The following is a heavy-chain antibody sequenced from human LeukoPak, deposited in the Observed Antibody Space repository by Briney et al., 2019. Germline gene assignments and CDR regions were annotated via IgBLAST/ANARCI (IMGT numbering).Heavy chain of an antibody. CDR1: GFTFSSYW. CDR3: AKGGRGNGEVY. D-gene: IGHD2-8*01. J-gene: IGHJ4*02. CDR2: IKQDGSEK. V-gene: IGHV3-7*01. Sequence: PGGSLRLSCAVSGFTFSSYWMNWVRQAPGKGLEWVANIKQDGSEKNYVDSVKGRFTISRDNAKSSLFRQMNDLRAEDTAVYYCAKGGRGNGEVYWGQGTLVTVSS.